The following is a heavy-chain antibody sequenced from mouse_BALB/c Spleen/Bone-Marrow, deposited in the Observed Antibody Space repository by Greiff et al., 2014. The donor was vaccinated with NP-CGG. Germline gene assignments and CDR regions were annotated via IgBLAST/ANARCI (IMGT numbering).Heavy chain of an antibody. CDR1: GFTFSDYY. CDR3: SRDYYGMYFDV. V-gene: IGHV5-4*02. CDR2: ISDGGSYT. J-gene: IGHJ1*01. D-gene: IGHD1-1*01. Sequence: VQLKESXGGLVKPGGSLKLSCAASGFTFSDYYMYWVRQTPEKRLEWVATISDGGSYTYYPDSVEGRFTISRDNAKNNLYLQMSSLRSEDTAMYFCSRDYYGMYFDVWGAGTTVTVSS.